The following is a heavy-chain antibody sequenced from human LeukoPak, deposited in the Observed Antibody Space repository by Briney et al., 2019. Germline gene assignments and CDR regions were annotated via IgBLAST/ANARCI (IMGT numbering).Heavy chain of an antibody. CDR3: ARNEAVGLQRKHAFDI. V-gene: IGHV4-34*01. D-gene: IGHD1-26*01. CDR1: GGPFSGYY. Sequence: SETLSLTCAVYGGPFSGYYWSWIRQPPGKGLEWIGEINHSGSTNYNPSLKSRVTISVDTSKNQFSLKLSSVTAADTAVYYCARNEAVGLQRKHAFDIWGQGTMVTVSS. J-gene: IGHJ3*02. CDR2: INHSGST.